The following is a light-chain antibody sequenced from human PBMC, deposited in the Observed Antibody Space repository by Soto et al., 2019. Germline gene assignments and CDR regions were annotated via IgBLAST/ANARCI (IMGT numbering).Light chain of an antibody. J-gene: IGKJ4*01. CDR2: EAS. CDR3: QQSFSLPT. Sequence: DIQMTQSPSSLSASVGDRVTITCRASQRISRYLNWYKQKPGKAPNLLIYEASSLQSGVPSRFSGSGSGTDFTLTISRLQPEDSATYYCQQSFSLPTFGGGTKVDIK. CDR1: QRISRY. V-gene: IGKV1-39*01.